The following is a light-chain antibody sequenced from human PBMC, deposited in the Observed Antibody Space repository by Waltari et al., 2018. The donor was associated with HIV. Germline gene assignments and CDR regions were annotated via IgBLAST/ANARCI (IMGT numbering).Light chain of an antibody. CDR1: RSDVGGYNY. J-gene: IGLJ1*01. V-gene: IGLV2-14*01. CDR3: SSYAGSHFYV. Sequence: QSALTQPASVSGSPGQSITLSCTGTRSDVGGYNYVAWYQQHPGKAPKLIIYEVSNRPSGVSNRFSGSKSGNTASLTVSGLQAEDEADYYCSSYAGSHFYVFGTGTKVTVL. CDR2: EVS.